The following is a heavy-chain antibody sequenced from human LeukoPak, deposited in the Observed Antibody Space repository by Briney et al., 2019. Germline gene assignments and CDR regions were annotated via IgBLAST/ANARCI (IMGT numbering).Heavy chain of an antibody. Sequence: SQTLSLTCTVSGGSISSGDYYWSWIRQPPGKGLEWIGYIYYSGSTYYNPSLKSRVTISVDTSKNQFSLKLSSVTAADTAVYYCAREATDEDRLFGPWGQGTLVTVSS. V-gene: IGHV4-30-4*01. CDR3: AREATDEDRLFGP. CDR1: GGSISSGDYY. J-gene: IGHJ5*02. CDR2: IYYSGST. D-gene: IGHD2-15*01.